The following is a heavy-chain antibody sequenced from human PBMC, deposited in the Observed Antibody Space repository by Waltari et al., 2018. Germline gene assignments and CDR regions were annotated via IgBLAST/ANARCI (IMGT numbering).Heavy chain of an antibody. J-gene: IGHJ4*02. CDR2: INHSGST. V-gene: IGHV4-34*01. Sequence: QVQLQQWGAGLLKPSETLSLTCAVSGGSFSGYYCSWFRQPPGKGLEWIGEINHSGSTNYNPSLKSRVTISVDTSKNQFSLKLSSVTAADTAVYYCARRRRRHIAAAGTVDYWGQGTLVTVSS. CDR1: GGSFSGYY. D-gene: IGHD6-13*01. CDR3: ARRRRRHIAAAGTVDY.